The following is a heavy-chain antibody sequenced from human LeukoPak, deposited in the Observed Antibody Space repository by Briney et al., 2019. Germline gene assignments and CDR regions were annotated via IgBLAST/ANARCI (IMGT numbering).Heavy chain of an antibody. CDR1: GFTFSSYS. V-gene: IGHV3-15*01. Sequence: GGSLRLSCEASGFTFSSYSMNWVRQAPGKGLEWVGRIKSKTDGGTTDYAAPVKVRFTISRDDSKNTLFLQMSSLKTEDTAVYYCPTDRGRTELPLFASWGQGTLVTVSS. CDR2: IKSKTDGGTT. D-gene: IGHD1-26*01. CDR3: PTDRGRTELPLFAS. J-gene: IGHJ5*01.